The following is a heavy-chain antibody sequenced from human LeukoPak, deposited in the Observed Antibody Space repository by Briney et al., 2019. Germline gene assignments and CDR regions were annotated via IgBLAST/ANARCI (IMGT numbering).Heavy chain of an antibody. J-gene: IGHJ4*02. Sequence: ASVKVSCKASGYTFTSCAMHWVRQAPGQRLEWMGWINAGNGNTKYSQKFQGRVTITRDTSASTAYMELSSLRSEDTAVYYCAREGSSSGFFDYWGQGTLVTVSS. D-gene: IGHD6-6*01. CDR2: INAGNGNT. CDR1: GYTFTSCA. V-gene: IGHV1-3*01. CDR3: AREGSSSGFFDY.